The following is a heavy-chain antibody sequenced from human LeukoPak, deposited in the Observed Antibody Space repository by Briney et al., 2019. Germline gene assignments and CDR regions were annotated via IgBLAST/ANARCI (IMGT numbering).Heavy chain of an antibody. CDR2: IYYSGST. D-gene: IGHD3-10*01. CDR3: ARVKDYYGSGSYYNVPGLSDAFDI. CDR1: GGSISSSSYY. Sequence: SETLSLTCTVSGGSISSSSYYWGWIRQPPGKGLEWIGYIYYSGSTNYNPSLKSRVTISVDTSKNQFSLKLSSVTAADTAVYYCARVKDYYGSGSYYNVPGLSDAFDIWGQGTMVTVSS. V-gene: IGHV4-61*05. J-gene: IGHJ3*02.